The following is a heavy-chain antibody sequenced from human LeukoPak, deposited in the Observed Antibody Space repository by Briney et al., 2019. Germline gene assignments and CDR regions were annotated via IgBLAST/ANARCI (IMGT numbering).Heavy chain of an antibody. Sequence: GGSLRLSCAASGFTFSNYAMSWVRQAPGKGLEWVSAISGSSGSTYYADALKGRFTISRDNSKNTLYLQMNSLRAEDTAVYYCARDEKTAGKTFDYWGQGTLVTVSS. CDR2: ISGSSGST. D-gene: IGHD6-13*01. CDR1: GFTFSNYA. CDR3: ARDEKTAGKTFDY. V-gene: IGHV3-23*01. J-gene: IGHJ4*02.